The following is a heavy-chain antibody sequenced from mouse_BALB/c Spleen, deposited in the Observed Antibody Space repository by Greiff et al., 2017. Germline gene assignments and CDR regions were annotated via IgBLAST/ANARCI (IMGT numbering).Heavy chain of an antibody. CDR2: INPSSGYT. Sequence: VKLMESGAELARPGASVKMSCKASGYTFTSYTMHWVKQRPGQGLEWIGYINPSSGYTNYNQKFKDKATLTADKSSSTAYMQLSSLTSEDSAVYYCAGPYYDYAGWLSYLGQGTLVTVSA. CDR3: AGPYYDYAGWLSY. J-gene: IGHJ3*01. CDR1: GYTFTSYT. D-gene: IGHD2-4*01. V-gene: IGHV1-4*01.